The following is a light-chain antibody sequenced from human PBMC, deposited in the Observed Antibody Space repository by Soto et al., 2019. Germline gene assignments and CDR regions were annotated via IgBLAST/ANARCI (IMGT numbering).Light chain of an antibody. V-gene: IGKV1-27*01. CDR2: AAS. J-gene: IGKJ4*01. CDR3: QKYNSAPLT. Sequence: DIQMTQSPSSLSASVGDIVTITCRASQGISNYLAWYQQKPGKVPKLLIYAASTLQSGGPSRFSGSGSGTDFTLTISSLQPEDGATYYCQKYNSAPLTFGGGTKVEI. CDR1: QGISNY.